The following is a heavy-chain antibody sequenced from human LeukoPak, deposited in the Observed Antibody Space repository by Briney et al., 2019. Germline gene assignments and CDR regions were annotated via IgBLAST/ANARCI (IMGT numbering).Heavy chain of an antibody. Sequence: PSETLSLTCTVSGGSISSYYWSWIRQPHGKGLEWIGSIYYSGSTYYNPSLKSRVTISVDTSKNQFSLKLSSVTAADTAVYYCSGPYSSSWYETYWGKGTLVTVSS. J-gene: IGHJ4*02. CDR1: GGSISSYY. D-gene: IGHD6-13*01. CDR2: IYYSGST. V-gene: IGHV4-59*05. CDR3: SGPYSSSWYETY.